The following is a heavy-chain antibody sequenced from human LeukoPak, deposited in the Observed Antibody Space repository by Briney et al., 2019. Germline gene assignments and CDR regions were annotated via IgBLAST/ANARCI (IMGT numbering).Heavy chain of an antibody. CDR2: IIPILGIA. CDR3: ARLGYSYAKPLDY. D-gene: IGHD5-18*01. J-gene: IGHJ4*02. V-gene: IGHV1-69*04. CDR1: GGTFSSYA. Sequence: SVKVSCKASGGTFSSYAISWVRQAPGQGLEWTGRIIPILGIANYAQKFQGRVTITADKSTSTAYMELSSLRSEDTAVYYCARLGYSYAKPLDYWGQGTLVTVSS.